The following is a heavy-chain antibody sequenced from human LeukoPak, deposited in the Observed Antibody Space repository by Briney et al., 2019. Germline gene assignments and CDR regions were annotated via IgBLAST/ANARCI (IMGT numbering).Heavy chain of an antibody. V-gene: IGHV3-30*18. CDR1: GFTFSSYG. CDR2: ISYDGSNK. CDR3: AKDQPGSGSSSLDY. D-gene: IGHD3-10*01. J-gene: IGHJ4*02. Sequence: GGSLRLSCAASGFTFSSYGMHWVRQAPGKGLEWVAVISYDGSNKYYADSVKGRFTISRDNSKNTLYLQMNSLRAEDTAVYYCAKDQPGSGSSSLDYWGQGTLVTVS.